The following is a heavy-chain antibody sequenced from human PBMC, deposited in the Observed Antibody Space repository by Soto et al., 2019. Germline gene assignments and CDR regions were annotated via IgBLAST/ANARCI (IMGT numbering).Heavy chain of an antibody. CDR3: ARDPPHDILTGYSPEFDY. D-gene: IGHD3-9*01. J-gene: IGHJ4*02. CDR2: ISAYNGNT. CDR1: GYTLTSYG. Sequence: GASVKVSCKASGYTLTSYGISWVRQAPGQGLEWMGWISAYNGNTNYAQKLQGRVTMTTDTSTSTAYMELGSLRSDDTAVYYCARDPPHDILTGYSPEFDYWGQGTLVTVSS. V-gene: IGHV1-18*01.